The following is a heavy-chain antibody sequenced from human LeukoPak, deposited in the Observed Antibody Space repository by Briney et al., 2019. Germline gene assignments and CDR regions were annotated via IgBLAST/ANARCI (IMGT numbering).Heavy chain of an antibody. Sequence: ASVKVSCKASGGTFSSYAISWVRQAPRQGLEWMGGIIPIFGTANYAQKFQGRVTITADESTSTAYMELSSLRSEDTAVYYCARALTVGATSPFDYWGQGTLVTVSS. CDR3: ARALTVGATSPFDY. J-gene: IGHJ4*02. CDR2: IIPIFGTA. CDR1: GGTFSSYA. D-gene: IGHD1-26*01. V-gene: IGHV1-69*13.